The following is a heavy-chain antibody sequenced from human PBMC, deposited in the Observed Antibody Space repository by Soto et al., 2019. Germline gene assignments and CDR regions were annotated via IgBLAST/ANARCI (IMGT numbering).Heavy chain of an antibody. V-gene: IGHV4-34*01. J-gene: IGHJ4*02. D-gene: IGHD2-21*02. CDR3: AREYGGNSGTFDY. CDR1: GGSFSGYY. Sequence: QVQLQQWGAGLLKPSETLSLTCAVYGGSFSGYYWSWIRQPPGKGLEWIGEINHSGSTNYNPSLKNPVTISVATSKNQFSLKLSSVTAADKAVYYCAREYGGNSGTFDYWGQGTLVTVSS. CDR2: INHSGST.